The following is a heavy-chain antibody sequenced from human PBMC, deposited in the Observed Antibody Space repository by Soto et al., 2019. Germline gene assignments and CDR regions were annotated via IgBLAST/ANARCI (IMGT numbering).Heavy chain of an antibody. CDR1: GGSISSYY. D-gene: IGHD3-10*01. Sequence: SETLSLTCTVSGGSISSYYWSWIRQPPGKGLEWIGYIYYSGSTNYNPSLKSRVTISVDTSKNQFSLKLSSVTAADTAVYYCAKTYGSGSYYYYYYMDVWGKGTTVTVSS. J-gene: IGHJ6*03. CDR3: AKTYGSGSYYYYYYMDV. V-gene: IGHV4-59*01. CDR2: IYYSGST.